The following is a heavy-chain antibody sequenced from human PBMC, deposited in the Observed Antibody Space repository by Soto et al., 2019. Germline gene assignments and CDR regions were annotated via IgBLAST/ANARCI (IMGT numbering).Heavy chain of an antibody. CDR3: ARHGSAPLLLWFGELSPPAYYFDY. J-gene: IGHJ4*02. CDR1: GGSFSGYY. CDR2: INHSGST. D-gene: IGHD3-10*01. Sequence: SETLSLTCAVYGGSFSGYYWSWIRQPPGKGLEWIGEINHSGSTNYNPSLKSRVTISVDTSKNQFSLKLSSVTAADTAVYYCARHGSAPLLLWFGELSPPAYYFDYWGRGTLVTVSS. V-gene: IGHV4-34*01.